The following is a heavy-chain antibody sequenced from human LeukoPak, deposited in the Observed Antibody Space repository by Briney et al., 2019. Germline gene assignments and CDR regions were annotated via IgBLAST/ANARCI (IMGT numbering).Heavy chain of an antibody. D-gene: IGHD6-19*01. CDR3: ARGTLYRGWSYYLDF. V-gene: IGHV4-39*07. CDR2: VYYSGTT. J-gene: IGHJ4*02. Sequence: SETLSLTCTVSGGSISSSTYYGGWIRQPPGKALEWIGSVYYSGTTSYNPSLKSRVTISVDMSKNHFSLRLRSVTAADTAMYYCARGTLYRGWSYYLDFWGQGSQVTVSS. CDR1: GGSISSSTYY.